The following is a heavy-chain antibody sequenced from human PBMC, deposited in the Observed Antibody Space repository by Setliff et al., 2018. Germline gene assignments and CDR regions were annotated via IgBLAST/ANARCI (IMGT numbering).Heavy chain of an antibody. V-gene: IGHV3-23*01. Sequence: GGSLRLSCATSGFTFNNYVMNWVRQAPGKGLEWVSAISRSGDKTYYADSVKGRFIISRDNSDILYLQMNSLRAEDTAVYYCAKDISRTGYYYFDYWGRGTLVTVSS. J-gene: IGHJ4*02. D-gene: IGHD3-9*01. CDR2: ISRSGDKT. CDR1: GFTFNNYV. CDR3: AKDISRTGYYYFDY.